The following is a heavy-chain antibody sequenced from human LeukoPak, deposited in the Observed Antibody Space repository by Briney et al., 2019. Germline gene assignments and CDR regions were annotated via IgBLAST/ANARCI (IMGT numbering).Heavy chain of an antibody. Sequence: SETLSLTCAVYGGSFSGYYWSWIRQPPGKGLEWIGEINHSGSTNYNPSLKSRVTISVDTSKNQFSLKLSSVTAADTAVYYCARLQVGRSSGSSLLGGTVYYYYYYMDAWGKGTTVTVSS. CDR1: GGSFSGYY. J-gene: IGHJ6*03. CDR2: INHSGST. D-gene: IGHD3-22*01. CDR3: ARLQVGRSSGSSLLGGTVYYYYYYMDA. V-gene: IGHV4-34*01.